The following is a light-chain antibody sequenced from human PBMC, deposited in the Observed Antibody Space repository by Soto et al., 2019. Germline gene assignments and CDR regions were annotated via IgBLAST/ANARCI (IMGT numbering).Light chain of an antibody. J-gene: IGKJ1*01. CDR2: GVS. CDR3: QLYDKSNWT. CDR1: DSVSSTS. V-gene: IGKV3-20*01. Sequence: EFVLTQSPGTLSLSPGERATLSCRASDSVSSTSLAWYQQKPGQAPRLLMYGVSTRATGIPDRFSGSGSGTDVTLTINRLEPEDFAVYFCQLYDKSNWTFGQGTKVEIK.